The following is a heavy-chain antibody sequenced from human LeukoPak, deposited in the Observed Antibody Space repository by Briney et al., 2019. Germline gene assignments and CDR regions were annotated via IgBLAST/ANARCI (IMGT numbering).Heavy chain of an antibody. Sequence: GGSLRLSCAASGFTFSSYSMNWVRQAPGKGLEWVSSISSSSSYIYYADSVKGRFIISRDNAKNSLYLQMNSLRAEDTAVYYCARDLSSFYDSSGYFPFDYWGQGTLVTVSS. D-gene: IGHD3-22*01. V-gene: IGHV3-21*01. CDR2: ISSSSSYI. J-gene: IGHJ4*02. CDR3: ARDLSSFYDSSGYFPFDY. CDR1: GFTFSSYS.